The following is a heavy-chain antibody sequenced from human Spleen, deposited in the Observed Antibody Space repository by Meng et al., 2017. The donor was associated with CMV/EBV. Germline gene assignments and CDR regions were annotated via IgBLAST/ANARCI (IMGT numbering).Heavy chain of an antibody. Sequence: GESLKISCAASTFTFSDYYMSWIRQAPGKGLEWVSYISVSGNTIYYADSVKGRFTISRDNAKNSMYLVMNSLRAEDTAVYYCARGLSAYYYYGMDVWGQGTTVTVSS. D-gene: IGHD2/OR15-2a*01. CDR1: TFTFSDYY. CDR3: ARGLSAYYYYGMDV. V-gene: IGHV3-11*01. J-gene: IGHJ6*02. CDR2: ISVSGNTI.